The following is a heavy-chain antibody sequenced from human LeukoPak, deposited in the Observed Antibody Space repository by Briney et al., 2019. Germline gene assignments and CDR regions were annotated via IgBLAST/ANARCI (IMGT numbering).Heavy chain of an antibody. Sequence: GGSLRLSCATSGFPFSDFSMTWVRQAPGKGLEWISTTNSGGTTTYYAESVKGRFTTSRDNFKNALYLQMSSLRVEDTAIYYCAKQSYARSLGEGGPGTLVTVSS. CDR1: GFPFSDFS. CDR2: TNSGGTTT. J-gene: IGHJ4*02. CDR3: AKQSYARSLGE. V-gene: IGHV3-23*01. D-gene: IGHD3-10*02.